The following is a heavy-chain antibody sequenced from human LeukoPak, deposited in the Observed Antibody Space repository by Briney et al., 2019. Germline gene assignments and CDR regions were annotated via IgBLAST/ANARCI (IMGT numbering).Heavy chain of an antibody. V-gene: IGHV3-23*01. CDR1: GFTFSNFA. CDR2: ISGSGDNT. J-gene: IGHJ6*03. CDR3: AQDRAYCSSSSCNDYYFYYSMDV. Sequence: GGSLRLSCRASGFTFSNFAMSWVRQAPGKGLEWVSGISGSGDNTHYGVSAKGRFTISRDNSKNTLSLHMNSLRAEDTAVYYCAQDRAYCSSSSCNDYYFYYSMDVWGKGTTVTVSS. D-gene: IGHD2-15*01.